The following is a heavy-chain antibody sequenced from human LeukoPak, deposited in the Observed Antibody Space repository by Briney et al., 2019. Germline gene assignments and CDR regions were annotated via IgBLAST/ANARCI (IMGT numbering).Heavy chain of an antibody. CDR2: IRYDGSNK. CDR1: GFTFSSYG. J-gene: IGHJ4*02. Sequence: GGSLRLSCAASGFTFSSYGMHWVRQAPGKGLEWVAFIRYDGSNKYYADSVKGRFTISRDNSKNTLYLQMNSLRAEDTAVYYCAKGGVRVGPTVARDFDYWGQGTLVTVSS. V-gene: IGHV3-30*02. CDR3: AKGGVRVGPTVARDFDY. D-gene: IGHD1-26*01.